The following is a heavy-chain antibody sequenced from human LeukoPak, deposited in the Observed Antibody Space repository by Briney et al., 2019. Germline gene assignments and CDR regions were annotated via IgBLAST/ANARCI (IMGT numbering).Heavy chain of an antibody. V-gene: IGHV4-4*02. D-gene: IGHD6-19*01. Sequence: SETLSLTCAVSGGSISSSNWWSWVRQPPGKGLEWIGEIYHSGSTNYNPSLKSRVTISVGKSKNRFSLKLSSVTAADTAVYYCARGPIAVAGSDKAFDIWGQGTMVTVSS. CDR3: ARGPIAVAGSDKAFDI. CDR2: IYHSGST. J-gene: IGHJ3*02. CDR1: GGSISSSNW.